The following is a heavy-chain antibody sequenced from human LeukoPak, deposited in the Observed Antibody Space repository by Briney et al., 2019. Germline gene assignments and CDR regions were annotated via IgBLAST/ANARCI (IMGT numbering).Heavy chain of an antibody. V-gene: IGHV3-23*01. CDR1: GFTFSSYA. CDR3: AKELRDFWSIGQNWFDP. J-gene: IGHJ5*02. CDR2: ISGSGGST. D-gene: IGHD3-3*01. Sequence: QPGGSLRLSCAASGFTFSSYAMSWVRQAPGKGLEWVSAISGSGGSTYYADSVKGRFTISRDNSKNTLYLQMNSLRAEDTAVYYCAKELRDFWSIGQNWFDPWGQGTLVTVSS.